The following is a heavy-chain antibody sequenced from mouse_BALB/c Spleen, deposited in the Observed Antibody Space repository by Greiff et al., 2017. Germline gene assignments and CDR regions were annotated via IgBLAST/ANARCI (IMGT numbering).Heavy chain of an antibody. CDR2: ISYSGST. Sequence: VQLKESGPGLVKPSQSLSLTCTVTGYSITSDYAWNWIRQFPGNKLEWMGYISYSGSTSYNPSLKSRISITRDTSKNQFFLQLNSVTTEDTATYYCAIRLLETAWFAYWGQGTLVTVSA. V-gene: IGHV3-2*02. CDR1: GYSITSDYA. J-gene: IGHJ3*01. D-gene: IGHD2-10*01. CDR3: AIRLLETAWFAY.